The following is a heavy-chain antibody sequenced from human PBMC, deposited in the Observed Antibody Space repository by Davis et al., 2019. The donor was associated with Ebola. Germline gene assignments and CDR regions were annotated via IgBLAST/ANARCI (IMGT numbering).Heavy chain of an antibody. CDR1: CSSFSSYE. D-gene: IGHD4-11*01. CDR3: ARLLTTVTDWCDP. J-gene: IGHJ5*02. Sequence: GASLMISCASSCSSFSSYEMNWVRQAPGKGLEWVSYISSSGSIIYYADSVKGRFTISRDNAKTSRYLQMNSLRAEDTAVYYCARLLTTVTDWCDPWGQGTLVTVSS. V-gene: IGHV3-48*03. CDR2: ISSSGSII.